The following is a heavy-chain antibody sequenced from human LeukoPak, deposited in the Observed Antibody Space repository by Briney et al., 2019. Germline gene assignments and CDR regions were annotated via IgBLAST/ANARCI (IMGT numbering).Heavy chain of an antibody. V-gene: IGHV3-30*02. CDR3: AKDLAWGFDY. CDR2: IRYDGSNH. Sequence: PGGSMRLSCAAPGLPFSGYGRPWVRQAPAKGLEWVTFIRYDGSNHNYADSVKGRFTISRDNFKNTLYLQMNSLRPEDTALYYCAKDLAWGFDYWGQGTLVTVSS. CDR1: GLPFSGYG. J-gene: IGHJ4*02. D-gene: IGHD7-27*01.